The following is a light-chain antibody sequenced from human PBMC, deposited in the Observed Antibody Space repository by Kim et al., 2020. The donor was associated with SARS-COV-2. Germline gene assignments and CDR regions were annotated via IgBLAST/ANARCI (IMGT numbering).Light chain of an antibody. V-gene: IGLV1-40*01. CDR2: DNN. J-gene: IGLJ2*01. CDR1: SSNIGAGYD. CDR3: QSYDTRLNVL. Sequence: QSVLTQPPSVSGAPGQRVTISCAGTSSNIGAGYDVLWYQQLPGSAPKLLIYDNNNRPSGVPDRFSGSKSGTSASLAITGLQPEDEADYYCQSYDTRLNVLFGGGTQLTVL.